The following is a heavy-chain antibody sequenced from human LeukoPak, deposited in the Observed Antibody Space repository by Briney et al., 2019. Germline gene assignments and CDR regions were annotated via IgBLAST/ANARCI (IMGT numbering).Heavy chain of an antibody. CDR1: GFTFGDYA. CDR2: IRSKAYGGTT. D-gene: IGHD2-2*01. J-gene: IGHJ3*02. CDR3: TREPDSVVPDAMHAFDI. Sequence: GGSLRLSCTASGFTFGDYAMSWVRQAPGKGLEWVGFIRSKAYGGTTEYAASVKGRFTISRDDSKSIAYLQMNSLKTEDTAVYYCTREPDSVVPDAMHAFDIWGQGTMVTVSS. V-gene: IGHV3-49*04.